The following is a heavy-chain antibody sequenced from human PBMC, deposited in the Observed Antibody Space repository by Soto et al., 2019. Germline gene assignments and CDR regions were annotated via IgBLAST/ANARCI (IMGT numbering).Heavy chain of an antibody. CDR3: AREAGVHDWLDP. CDR1: GFTFSSYE. J-gene: IGHJ5*02. Sequence: QLVESGGGLVQPGGSLRLSCAASGFTFSSYEMSWVRQAPGKGLEWVSYITTSGSATYYADSMKGRLTISRDNARNSVYLEMNSLRVEDTAVYYCAREAGVHDWLDPWGQGTQVTVSS. V-gene: IGHV3-48*03. CDR2: ITTSGSAT. D-gene: IGHD3-10*01.